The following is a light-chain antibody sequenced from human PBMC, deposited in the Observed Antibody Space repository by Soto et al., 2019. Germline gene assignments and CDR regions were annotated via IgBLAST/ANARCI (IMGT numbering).Light chain of an antibody. J-gene: IGKJ1*01. CDR3: MQGSHWPWT. CDR1: QSLVYTDGSTS. V-gene: IGKV2-30*01. Sequence: DAVLSQSPLSLPVTLGQPASISCRSSQSLVYTDGSTSLPGFQQRPGQSPRRLISRVSNRDAGVTDRFSGSGSGTDFTLKISRVEAEDVGVYYCMQGSHWPWTFGQGTKVEI. CDR2: RVS.